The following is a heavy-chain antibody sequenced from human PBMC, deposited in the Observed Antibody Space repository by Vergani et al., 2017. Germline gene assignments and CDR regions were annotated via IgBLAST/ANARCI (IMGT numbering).Heavy chain of an antibody. D-gene: IGHD1-26*01. CDR2: INHSGST. Sequence: QVQLQQWGAGLLKPSETLSLTCAVFGGSFSGYYWSWIRQPPGKGLEWIGEINHSGSTNYNPSLKSRVTISVDTSKNQVSLKLSSVTAADTAVYYCAIGPSGSYYFYYWGQGTLVTVSS. CDR1: GGSFSGYY. J-gene: IGHJ4*02. V-gene: IGHV4-34*01. CDR3: AIGPSGSYYFYY.